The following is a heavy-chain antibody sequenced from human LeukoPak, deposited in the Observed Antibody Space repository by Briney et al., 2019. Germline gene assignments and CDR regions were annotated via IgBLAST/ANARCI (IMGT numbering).Heavy chain of an antibody. Sequence: PSETLSLTCTVSGGSISSGDYYWSWIRQPPGKGLEWIGCIYYSGSTYYNPSLKSRVTISVDTSKNQFSLKLSSVTAADTAVYYCVCYYDSSGRDYWGQGTLVTVSS. J-gene: IGHJ4*02. CDR2: IYYSGST. D-gene: IGHD3-22*01. V-gene: IGHV4-30-4*01. CDR3: VCYYDSSGRDY. CDR1: GGSISSGDYY.